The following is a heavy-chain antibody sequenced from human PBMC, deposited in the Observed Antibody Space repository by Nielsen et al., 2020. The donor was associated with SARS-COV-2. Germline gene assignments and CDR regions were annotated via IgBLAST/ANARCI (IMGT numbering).Heavy chain of an antibody. CDR3: ARGGYQLLLRNYYYGMDV. CDR1: GYTFTNNY. Sequence: ASVKVSCKASGYTFTNNYMHWVRQAPGQGLEWMGLINPTNGGTTYAQKFLGTVTMTRDTSTSTVFMELSSLRSDDTAVYYCARGGYQLLLRNYYYGMDVWSQGTTVTVSS. CDR2: INPTNGGT. D-gene: IGHD2-15*01. V-gene: IGHV1-46*01. J-gene: IGHJ6*02.